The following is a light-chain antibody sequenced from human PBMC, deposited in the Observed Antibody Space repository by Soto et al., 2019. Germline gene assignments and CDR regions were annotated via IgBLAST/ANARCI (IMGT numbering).Light chain of an antibody. CDR2: GAS. V-gene: IGKV3-20*01. CDR3: QLFGSSPRYT. CDR1: QTISNTF. J-gene: IGKJ2*01. Sequence: EIVLTQSPGTLSLSPGERATLSCRASQTISNTFLAWYQQRPGQAPRLLIYGASGRAAGIPDRFSGSGSGTDFTLSISRLEPEDFAVYFCQLFGSSPRYTFGRGTKLEIK.